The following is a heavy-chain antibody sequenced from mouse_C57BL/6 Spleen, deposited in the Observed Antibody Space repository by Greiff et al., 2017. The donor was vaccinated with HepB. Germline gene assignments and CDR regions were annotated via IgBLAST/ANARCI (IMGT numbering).Heavy chain of an antibody. CDR2: INPSTGGT. Sequence: EVQLQESGPELVKPGASVKISCKASGYSFTGYYMNWVKQSPEKSLEWIGEINPSTGGTTYNQKFKAKATLTVDKSSSTAYMQRKSLTSEDAAVYYCARDARFPFYFDDWGQGTTLTVSS. J-gene: IGHJ2*01. V-gene: IGHV1-42*01. CDR1: GYSFTGYY. CDR3: ARDARFPFYFDD.